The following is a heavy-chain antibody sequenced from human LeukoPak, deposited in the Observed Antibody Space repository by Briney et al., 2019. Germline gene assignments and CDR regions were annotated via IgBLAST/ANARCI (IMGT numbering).Heavy chain of an antibody. V-gene: IGHV4-38-2*01. CDR2: IYQSGST. Sequence: TSETLSLTCAVSGYSIRSGYHWSWIRQPPGKGLEWIGSIYQSGSTYYNPSLKSRVTISLDTSKNQFSLNLSSVTAAGSAVYYCARRDFDSSGYLSFYFDYWGQGTLVTVSS. CDR3: ARRDFDSSGYLSFYFDY. J-gene: IGHJ4*02. D-gene: IGHD3-22*01. CDR1: GYSIRSGYH.